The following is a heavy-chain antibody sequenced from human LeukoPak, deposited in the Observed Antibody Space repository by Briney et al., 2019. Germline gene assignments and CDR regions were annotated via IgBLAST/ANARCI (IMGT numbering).Heavy chain of an antibody. CDR2: ISHDGTKK. D-gene: IGHD3-10*01. CDR3: ARDKIYRGSGSCLDY. CDR1: GFTFSSYE. Sequence: GGSLRLSCAASGFTFSSYEMNWVRQAPGKGLEWMAVISHDGTKKDYADSVKGRFTISRDSSNNALYLQMDSLRAEDTAVYYCARDKIYRGSGSCLDYWGQGTLVTVSS. V-gene: IGHV3-30-3*01. J-gene: IGHJ4*02.